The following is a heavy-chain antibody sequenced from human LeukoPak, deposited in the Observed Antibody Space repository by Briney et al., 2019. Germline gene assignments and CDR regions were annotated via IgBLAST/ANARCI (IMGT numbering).Heavy chain of an antibody. CDR2: IYYSGST. Sequence: PSETLSLTCTVSGGSISSSSYYWRWIRQPPGKGLEWIGSIYYSGSTYYNPSLKSRVTISVDTSKNQFSLKLSSVTAADTAVYYCARLWGYCSGGSCHEPLDYWGQGTLVTVSS. V-gene: IGHV4-39*01. D-gene: IGHD2-15*01. CDR3: ARLWGYCSGGSCHEPLDY. CDR1: GGSISSSSYY. J-gene: IGHJ4*02.